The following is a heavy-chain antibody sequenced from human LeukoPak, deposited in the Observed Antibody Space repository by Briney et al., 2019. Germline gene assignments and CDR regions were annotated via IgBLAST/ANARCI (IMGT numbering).Heavy chain of an antibody. CDR3: ARDSCTVPTDCFSTPHYYYYGMDV. V-gene: IGHV1-18*01. J-gene: IGHJ6*02. CDR2: ISAYNGNT. D-gene: IGHD4-17*01. CDR1: GYTFTSYG. Sequence: ASVKVSCKASGYTFTSYGISWVRQAPGQGLEWMGWISAYNGNTNYAQKLQGRVTVTTDTSTSTAYMELRSLRSDDTAVYYCARDSCTVPTDCFSTPHYYYYGMDVWGQGTTVTVSS.